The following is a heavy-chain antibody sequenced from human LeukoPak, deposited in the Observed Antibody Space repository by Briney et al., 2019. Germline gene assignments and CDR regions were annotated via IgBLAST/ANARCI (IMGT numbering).Heavy chain of an antibody. V-gene: IGHV3-30*18. CDR2: ISFDGSNT. CDR1: GFNFSNFG. Sequence: GSLRLSCTVSGFNFSNFGMHWVRPAPGKGLEWVAVISFDGSNTYSAESVKGRFTIPRDSSKNTVFLQMSSLRPEDTAVYYCAKDRQQLIVLYSYYYGLEVWGQGTTVTVSS. J-gene: IGHJ6*02. CDR3: AKDRQQLIVLYSYYYGLEV. D-gene: IGHD6-13*01.